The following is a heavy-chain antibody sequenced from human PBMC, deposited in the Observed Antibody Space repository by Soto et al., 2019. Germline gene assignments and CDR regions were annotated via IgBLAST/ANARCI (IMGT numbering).Heavy chain of an antibody. D-gene: IGHD3-22*01. CDR1: GFTFSSYG. CDR2: ISYDGSNK. V-gene: IGHV3-30*03. J-gene: IGHJ4*02. CDR3: ASLGYYYDSSGYLDY. Sequence: QVQLVESGGGVVQPGRSLRLSCAASGFTFSSYGMHWVRQAPGKGLEWVAVISYDGSNKYYADSVKGRFTISRDNSKNTLYLQMNSLRGEDTAVYYCASLGYYYDSSGYLDYWGQGTLVTVSS.